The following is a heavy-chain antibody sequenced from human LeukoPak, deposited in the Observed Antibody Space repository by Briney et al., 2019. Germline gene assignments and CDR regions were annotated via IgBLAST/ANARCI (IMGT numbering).Heavy chain of an antibody. Sequence: ASVKVSCKASGYTFTSYGISWVRQAPGQGLEWMGWISAYNDNTNYAQKLRGRVTMATDTSTSTAYMELRSLRSDDTAVYYCARVLNGYNIRDYFDYWGQGTLVTVSS. V-gene: IGHV1-18*01. CDR1: GYTFTSYG. CDR3: ARVLNGYNIRDYFDY. CDR2: ISAYNDNT. D-gene: IGHD5-24*01. J-gene: IGHJ4*02.